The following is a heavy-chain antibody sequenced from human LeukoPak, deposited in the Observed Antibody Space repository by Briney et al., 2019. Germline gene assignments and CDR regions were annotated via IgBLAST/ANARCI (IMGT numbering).Heavy chain of an antibody. CDR3: ASPPLTTTWSYYFDY. CDR2: ISGSGGST. D-gene: IGHD1-14*01. V-gene: IGHV3-23*01. Sequence: GGSLRLSCAASGFTFSSHGMSWARQAPGKGLEWVSTISGSGGSTYYADSVKGRFTISRDNAKNSLYLQMNSLRAEDTAVYYCASPPLTTTWSYYFDYWGQGTLVTVSS. CDR1: GFTFSSHG. J-gene: IGHJ4*02.